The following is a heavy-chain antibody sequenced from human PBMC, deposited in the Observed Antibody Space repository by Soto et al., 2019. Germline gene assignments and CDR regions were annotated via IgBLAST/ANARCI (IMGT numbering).Heavy chain of an antibody. J-gene: IGHJ6*03. D-gene: IGHD6-13*01. CDR2: MNPNSGNT. V-gene: IGHV1-8*02. CDR3: ARSSSLAGYYYYYYMDV. Sequence: ASVKVSCKASGYTFTSYDINWVRQATGQGLEWMGWMNPNSGNTGYAQKFQGRVTMTRNTSISTAYMELSSLRSEDTAVYYCARSSSLAGYYYYYYMDVWGKGTTVTVSS. CDR1: GYTFTSYD.